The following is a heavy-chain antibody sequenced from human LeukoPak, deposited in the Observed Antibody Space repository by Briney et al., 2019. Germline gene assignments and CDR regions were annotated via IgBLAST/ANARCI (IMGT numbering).Heavy chain of an antibody. D-gene: IGHD1-7*01. CDR3: AKDLGNWNSGTPGSY. J-gene: IGHJ4*02. Sequence: GESLRLSCAASGFTFSSYAMSWVRQAPGKGLEWVSAISGSGGSTYYADSVKGRFTISRDNSKNTLYLQMNSLRAEDTAVYYCAKDLGNWNSGTPGSYWGQGTLVTVSS. CDR2: ISGSGGST. V-gene: IGHV3-23*01. CDR1: GFTFSSYA.